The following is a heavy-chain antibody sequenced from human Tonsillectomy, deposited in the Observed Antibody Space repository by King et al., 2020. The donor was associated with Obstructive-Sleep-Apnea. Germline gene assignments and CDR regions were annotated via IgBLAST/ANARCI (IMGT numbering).Heavy chain of an antibody. Sequence: VQLVESGGGVVQPGRFLRLSCAASGFTFSSYSMHWVRQAPGKGLEWVALSSYDGNKQFYAASVKGRFTISRANSKSELFLPMNSLRAEDTAVYYCAYFDSSGYYSYFDYWGQGTLVTVSS. J-gene: IGHJ4*02. CDR3: AYFDSSGYYSYFDY. V-gene: IGHV3-30-3*01. D-gene: IGHD3-22*01. CDR1: GFTFSSYS. CDR2: SSYDGNKQ.